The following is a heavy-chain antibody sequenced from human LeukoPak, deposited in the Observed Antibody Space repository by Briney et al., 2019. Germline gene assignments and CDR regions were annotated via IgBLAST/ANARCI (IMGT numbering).Heavy chain of an antibody. CDR1: GFSFSSYW. CDR3: AKEVGAES. Sequence: AGGSLRLSCAASGFSFSSYWMTWVRQAPGKGLEWVANLNQDGSEKYYVDSVEGRFTISRDNAKNSLYLQMNRLRAEDTAVYFCAKEVGAESWGRGTLVTVSS. CDR2: LNQDGSEK. D-gene: IGHD1-26*01. V-gene: IGHV3-7*05. J-gene: IGHJ4*02.